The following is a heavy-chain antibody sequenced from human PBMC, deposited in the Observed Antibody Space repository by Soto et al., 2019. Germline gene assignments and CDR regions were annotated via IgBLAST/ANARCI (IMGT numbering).Heavy chain of an antibody. CDR2: SYSVGST. D-gene: IGHD6-13*01. J-gene: IGHJ4*02. V-gene: IGHV3-66*01. Sequence: GGSLRLSCAASRFTVSSKYMNWVRQAPGKGLEGVSVSYSVGSTNYADAVKGRFAISRDNSKNTLYLQMNSLRAEDTAVYYCARGPGIPTAGTVDDWGEGTLVSVTA. CDR1: RFTVSSKY. CDR3: ARGPGIPTAGTVDD.